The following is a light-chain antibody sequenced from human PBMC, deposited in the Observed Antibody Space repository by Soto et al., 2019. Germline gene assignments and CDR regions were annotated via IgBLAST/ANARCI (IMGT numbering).Light chain of an antibody. CDR1: HDISSY. J-gene: IGKJ5*01. CDR2: AAS. CDR3: QQYYSYPIT. Sequence: AIRMTQSPSSFSASTGDRVTITCRASHDISSYLAWYQQKPGKAPKLLIYAASTLQSGVPSRFSGSGSETDFTLTISCLQSEDFATYYCQQYYSYPITFGQGTRLEIK. V-gene: IGKV1-8*01.